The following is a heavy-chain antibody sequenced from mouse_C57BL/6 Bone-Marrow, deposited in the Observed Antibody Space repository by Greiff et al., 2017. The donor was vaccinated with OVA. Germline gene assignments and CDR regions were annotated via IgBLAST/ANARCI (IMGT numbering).Heavy chain of an antibody. Sequence: QVQLQQPGAELVKPGASVKLSCKASGYTFTSYWMHWVKQRPGRGLEWIGRIDPNSGGTKYNEKFKSKATLTVDKPSSTAYMQLSSLTSEDSAVYYCVRGGGVRISAQATLAYWGQGTLVTVSA. CDR1: GYTFTSYW. J-gene: IGHJ3*01. CDR3: VRGGGVRISAQATLAY. D-gene: IGHD3-2*02. V-gene: IGHV1-72*01. CDR2: IDPNSGGT.